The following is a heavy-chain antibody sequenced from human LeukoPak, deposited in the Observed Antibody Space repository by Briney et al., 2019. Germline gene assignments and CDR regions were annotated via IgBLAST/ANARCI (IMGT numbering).Heavy chain of an antibody. D-gene: IGHD2-2*01. V-gene: IGHV4-61*02. CDR1: GGSISSSSYY. CDR2: IYTSGST. J-gene: IGHJ5*02. CDR3: ARGVVVDLNWFDP. Sequence: SETLSLTCTVSGGSISSSSYYWSWIRQPAGKGLEWIGRIYTSGSTNYNPSLKSRVTISVDTSKNQFSLKLSSVTAADTAVYYCARGVVVDLNWFDPWGQGTLVTVSS.